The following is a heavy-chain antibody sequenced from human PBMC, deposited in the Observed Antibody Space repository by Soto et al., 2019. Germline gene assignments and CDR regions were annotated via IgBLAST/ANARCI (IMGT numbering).Heavy chain of an antibody. Sequence: GESLKISCKGSGYSFTSYWIGWVRQMPGKSLEWMGIIYSGDSDTRYSPSFQGQVTISADKSISTAYLQRSSLKASDTAMYYCAKTRIFGVVPSPAAFDIWGKGKMVTVSS. CDR1: GYSFTSYW. V-gene: IGHV5-51*01. J-gene: IGHJ3*02. CDR2: IYSGDSDT. D-gene: IGHD3-3*01. CDR3: AKTRIFGVVPSPAAFDI.